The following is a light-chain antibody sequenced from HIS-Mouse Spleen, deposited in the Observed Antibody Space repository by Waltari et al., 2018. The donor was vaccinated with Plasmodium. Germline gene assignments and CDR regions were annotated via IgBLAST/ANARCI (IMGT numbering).Light chain of an antibody. CDR2: GAS. Sequence: EIVMTQSPATLSVSPGERATLPCRASQSVSSNLAWYQQKPGQAPRLLIYGASTRATGIPAMFSGSGSGTEFTLTISSLQSEDFAVYYCQQYNNWPPYTFGQGTKLEIK. V-gene: IGKV3-15*01. CDR1: QSVSSN. CDR3: QQYNNWPPYT. J-gene: IGKJ2*01.